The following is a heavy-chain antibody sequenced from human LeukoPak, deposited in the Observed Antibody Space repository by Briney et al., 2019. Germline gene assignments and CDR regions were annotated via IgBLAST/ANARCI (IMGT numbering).Heavy chain of an antibody. D-gene: IGHD5-24*01. Sequence: GGSLRLSCAASGFTFDDYAMHWVRQAPGKGLEWVSGISWNSGSIGYADSVKGRFFISRDTANNFMFLQMNSLRVDDTAVYYCARHPATMNTLFDYWGQGTLVTVSS. CDR2: ISWNSGSI. CDR3: ARHPATMNTLFDY. J-gene: IGHJ4*02. V-gene: IGHV3-9*01. CDR1: GFTFDDYA.